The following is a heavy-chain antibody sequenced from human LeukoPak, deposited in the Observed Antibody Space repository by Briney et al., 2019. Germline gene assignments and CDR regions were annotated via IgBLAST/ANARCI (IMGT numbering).Heavy chain of an antibody. V-gene: IGHV1-69*05. Sequence: ASVKVSCKASGGTFSSYAINWVRQAPGQGLEWMGGIIPIFGTANYAQKFQGRVTISTGESTSTAYMELSGLTSEDTAVYHCARDVPISRYRSSSAFDHWGQGTLVTVSS. D-gene: IGHD6-13*01. CDR1: GGTFSSYA. J-gene: IGHJ4*02. CDR2: IIPIFGTA. CDR3: ARDVPISRYRSSSAFDH.